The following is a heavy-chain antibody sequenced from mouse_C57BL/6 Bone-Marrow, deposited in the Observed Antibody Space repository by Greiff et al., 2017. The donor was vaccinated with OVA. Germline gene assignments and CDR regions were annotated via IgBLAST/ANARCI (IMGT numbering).Heavy chain of an antibody. D-gene: IGHD2-4*01. CDR3: TPPAIYYDYDWYFDV. V-gene: IGHV1-15*01. J-gene: IGHJ1*03. CDR1: GYTFTDYE. CDR2: IDPETGGT. Sequence: QVQLQQSGAELVRPGASVTLSCKASGYTFTDYEMHWVKQTPVHGLEWIGVIDPETGGTAYNQKFKGKAILTADKSSSTAYMELRSLTSEDSAVYYCTPPAIYYDYDWYFDVWGTGTTVTVSS.